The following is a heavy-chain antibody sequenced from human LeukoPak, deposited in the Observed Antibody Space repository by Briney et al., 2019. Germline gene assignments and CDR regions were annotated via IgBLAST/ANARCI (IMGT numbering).Heavy chain of an antibody. CDR3: ARRRYSYAIDY. Sequence: PSETLSLTCAVYGGSFSAYYWSWICQPPGKGLEWIGEINHSGSTNYNPSLKSRVTISVDTSKNQFSLKLSSVTAADTAVYYCARRRYSYAIDYWGQGTLVTVSS. D-gene: IGHD5-18*01. J-gene: IGHJ4*02. V-gene: IGHV4-34*01. CDR1: GGSFSAYY. CDR2: INHSGST.